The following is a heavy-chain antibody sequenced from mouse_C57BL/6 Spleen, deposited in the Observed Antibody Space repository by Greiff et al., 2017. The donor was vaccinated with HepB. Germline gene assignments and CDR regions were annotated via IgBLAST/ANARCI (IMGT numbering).Heavy chain of an antibody. CDR1: GYTFTSYW. CDR2: IHPNSGST. V-gene: IGHV1-64*01. D-gene: IGHD1-1*01. Sequence: VQLQQSGAELVKPGASVKLSCKASGYTFTSYWMHWVKQRPGQGLEWIGMIHPNSGSTNYNEKFKSKATLTVDKSSSTAYMQLSSLTSEDSAVYYCARGGDYGSSYYAMDYWGQGTSVTVSS. CDR3: ARGGDYGSSYYAMDY. J-gene: IGHJ4*01.